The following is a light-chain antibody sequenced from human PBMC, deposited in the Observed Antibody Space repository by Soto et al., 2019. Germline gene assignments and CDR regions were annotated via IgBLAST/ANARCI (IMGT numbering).Light chain of an antibody. V-gene: IGKV1-33*01. J-gene: IGKJ4*01. CDR2: DAL. CDR1: QDINNA. Sequence: DIQMTQSPSSLPASVGDRVTITCQASQDINNALNWYQQKPGKAPKLLISDALNLEIGVPSRFIGGASGTLFTLTITSLQPEDIATYYCQQFYSLLLTFGGGTKVEI. CDR3: QQFYSLLLT.